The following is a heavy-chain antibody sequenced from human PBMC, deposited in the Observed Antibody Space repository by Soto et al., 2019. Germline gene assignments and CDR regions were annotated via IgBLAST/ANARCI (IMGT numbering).Heavy chain of an antibody. J-gene: IGHJ3*02. V-gene: IGHV1-2*04. CDR1: GYTFTGYY. D-gene: IGHD3-9*01. CDR2: ISPNSGGT. Sequence: GASVKVSCKASGYTFTGYYMHWVRQSPGQGLEWMGWISPNSGGTNYAQKFQGWVTMTRDTSISTAYMELSRLRSDDTAVYYCARALYYDILTGPDAFDIWGQGTMVTVSS. CDR3: ARALYYDILTGPDAFDI.